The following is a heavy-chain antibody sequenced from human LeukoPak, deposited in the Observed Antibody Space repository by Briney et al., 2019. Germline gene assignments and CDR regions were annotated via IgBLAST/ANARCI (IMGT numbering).Heavy chain of an antibody. J-gene: IGHJ4*02. CDR1: GFTFSSYA. V-gene: IGHV3-23*01. D-gene: IGHD3-10*01. Sequence: PGGSLRLSCAASGFTFSSYAMSWVRQAPGKGLEWVSAISGSGGSTYYADSVKGRFTISRDNSKNTLYLQMNSLRAEDTAVYYCAKNSLSPRDYWFGELIPYYFDYWGQGTLVTVSS. CDR3: AKNSLSPRDYWFGELIPYYFDY. CDR2: ISGSGGST.